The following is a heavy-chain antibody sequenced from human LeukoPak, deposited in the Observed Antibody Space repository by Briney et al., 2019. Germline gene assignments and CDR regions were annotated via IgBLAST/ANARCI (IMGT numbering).Heavy chain of an antibody. D-gene: IGHD1-14*01. J-gene: IGHJ5*02. CDR2: IKSKTDGGTT. V-gene: IGHV3-15*01. CDR1: GFTFRSAW. Sequence: GGSLRLSCVASGFTFRSAWMSWVRQAPGKGLEWVGRIKSKTDGGTTDYAAPVKGRFTISRDDSKNMLYLQMNSLKTEDTAVYYCATGGNWNHGRFDPWGQGTLVTVFS. CDR3: ATGGNWNHGRFDP.